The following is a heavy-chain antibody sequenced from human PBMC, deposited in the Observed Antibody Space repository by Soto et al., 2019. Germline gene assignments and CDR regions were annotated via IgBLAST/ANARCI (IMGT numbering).Heavy chain of an antibody. J-gene: IGHJ6*02. CDR2: IKQDGSEK. D-gene: IGHD6-13*01. CDR3: ARIASAGRGWDV. V-gene: IGHV3-7*01. CDR1: GFTFSSYW. Sequence: EVQLVESGGGLVQPGGSLRLSCAASGFTFSSYWMSWVRQAPVKGLEWVGNIKQDGSEKNYVDFVEGPFTISRDNAENSRYLKMSSLSAEGTAVYYCARIASAGRGWDVWGQGTTVAVSS.